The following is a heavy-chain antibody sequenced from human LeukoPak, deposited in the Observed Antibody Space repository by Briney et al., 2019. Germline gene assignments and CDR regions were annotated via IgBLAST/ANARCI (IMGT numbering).Heavy chain of an antibody. CDR2: IIPIFGTA. J-gene: IGHJ6*03. Sequence: SVKVSCKASGGTFSSYAISWVRQAPGQGLEWMGGIIPIFGTANYAQKFQGRVTITADESTSTAYMELSSLRSEDTAVYYCAGGYKYAYYNYYYMDVWGKGTTVTVSS. CDR3: AGGYKYAYYNYYYMDV. D-gene: IGHD5-24*01. CDR1: GGTFSSYA. V-gene: IGHV1-69*13.